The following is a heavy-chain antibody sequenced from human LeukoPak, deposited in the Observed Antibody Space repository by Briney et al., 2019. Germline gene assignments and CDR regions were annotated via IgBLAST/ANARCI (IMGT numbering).Heavy chain of an antibody. J-gene: IGHJ6*02. D-gene: IGHD5-12*01. CDR2: IYTSGST. CDR1: GGSISSYY. Sequence: SETLSLTCLVSGGSISSYYWSWIRQPAGKGLEWIGRIYTSGSTNYNASLKSRVTMSVDTSKNQFSLKLSSVTAADTAVYYCARAGSGYDWYGMDVWGQGTTVTVSS. CDR3: ARAGSGYDWYGMDV. V-gene: IGHV4-4*07.